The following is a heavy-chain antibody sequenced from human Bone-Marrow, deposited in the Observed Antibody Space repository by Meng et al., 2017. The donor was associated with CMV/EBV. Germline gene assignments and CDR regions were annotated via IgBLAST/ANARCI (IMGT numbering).Heavy chain of an antibody. V-gene: IGHV1-3*01. CDR2: INAGNGNT. CDR1: GYTFTSYA. CDR3: ATAGLIVPALGF. Sequence: QVQLVQSGAEGKKPGASVKVSCKASGYTFTSYAMHWVRQAPGQRLEWMGWINAGNGNTKYSQKFQGRVTITRDTSASTAYMELGSLRSEDTAVYYCATAGLIVPALGFWGQGTLVTVSS. D-gene: IGHD2-2*01. J-gene: IGHJ4*02.